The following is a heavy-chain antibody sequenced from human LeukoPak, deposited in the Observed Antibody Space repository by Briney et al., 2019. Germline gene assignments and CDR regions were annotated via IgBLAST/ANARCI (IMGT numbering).Heavy chain of an antibody. CDR2: ISSSSSYI. Sequence: GGSLRLSCAASGFTFSSYSMNWVRQAPGKGLEWVSSISSSSSYIYYADSVKGRFTISRDNAKNSLYLQMNSLRAEDTAVYYCARDNPSRYYDILTGPHDYWGQGTLVTVSS. CDR3: ARDNPSRYYDILTGPHDY. CDR1: GFTFSSYS. V-gene: IGHV3-21*01. D-gene: IGHD3-9*01. J-gene: IGHJ4*02.